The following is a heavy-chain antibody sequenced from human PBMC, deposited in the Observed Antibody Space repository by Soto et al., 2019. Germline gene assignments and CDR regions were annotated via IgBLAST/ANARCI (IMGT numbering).Heavy chain of an antibody. V-gene: IGHV3-23*01. D-gene: IGHD4-17*01. CDR1: GFTFSSCA. Sequence: EVQLLESGGGLVQPGGSLRRSCAASGFTFSSCAMSWFRQAPGKGLEWVSAIRGSSGGTYYADSVKCRFTISRDNSKNTLSLQMSSLRAEDTAVYYFARSHGDYTMGGFDYWGQGTLVTVSS. CDR3: ARSHGDYTMGGFDY. J-gene: IGHJ4*02. CDR2: IRGSSGGT.